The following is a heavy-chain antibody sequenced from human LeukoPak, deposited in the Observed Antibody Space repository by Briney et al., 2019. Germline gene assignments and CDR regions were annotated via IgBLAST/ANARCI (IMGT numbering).Heavy chain of an antibody. CDR2: INPSDGST. V-gene: IGHV1-46*01. CDR3: ARDSSLTYYYDSSGYYYDY. D-gene: IGHD3-22*01. CDR1: GYTFTSYY. Sequence: GASVKVSCKASGYTFTSYYMHWVRQAPGQGLEWMGIINPSDGSTSYAQKFQGRVTMTRDTSTSTVYMELSSLRSEDTAVYYCARDSSLTYYYDSSGYYYDYWGQGTLVTVSS. J-gene: IGHJ4*02.